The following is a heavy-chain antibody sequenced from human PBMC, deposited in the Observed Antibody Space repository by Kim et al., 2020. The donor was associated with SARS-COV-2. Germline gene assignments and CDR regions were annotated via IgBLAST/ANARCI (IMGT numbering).Heavy chain of an antibody. Sequence: GGSLRLSCAASGFTFSSYAMSWVRQAPGKGLEWVSAISGSGGSTYYADSVKGRFTISRDNSKNTLYLQMNSLRAEDTAVYYCAKSLSLYGDYSVFDYWGQGTLVTVSS. CDR1: GFTFSSYA. D-gene: IGHD4-17*01. V-gene: IGHV3-23*01. J-gene: IGHJ4*02. CDR2: ISGSGGST. CDR3: AKSLSLYGDYSVFDY.